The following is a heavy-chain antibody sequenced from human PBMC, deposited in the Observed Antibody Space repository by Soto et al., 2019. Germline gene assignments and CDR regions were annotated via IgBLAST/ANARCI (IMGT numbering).Heavy chain of an antibody. Sequence: EVQLLESGGGLVQPGGSLRLSCAASGFTFKTYAMSWVRQAPGKGLEWVSTINPSGGSTYYPDSGKGRFTISRDNSKDTLYLQMDSLRADDTAVYYCAKGANYYGIFDYWGQGTLVTVSS. CDR1: GFTFKTYA. CDR2: INPSGGST. CDR3: AKGANYYGIFDY. V-gene: IGHV3-23*01. D-gene: IGHD3-22*01. J-gene: IGHJ4*02.